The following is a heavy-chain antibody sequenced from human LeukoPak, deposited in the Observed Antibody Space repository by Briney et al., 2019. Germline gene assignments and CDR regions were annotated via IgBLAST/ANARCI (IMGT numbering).Heavy chain of an antibody. V-gene: IGHV3-30*02. CDR3: AKGGGGYYDFWSGPYYFDY. CDR2: IRYDGSNK. J-gene: IGHJ4*02. CDR1: GFTVSSYG. D-gene: IGHD3-3*01. Sequence: PGGSLRLSCAAPGFTVSSYGMHWVRQAPGKGLEWVAFIRYDGSNKYYADSVKGRFTISRDNSKNTLYLQMNSLRAEDTAVYYCAKGGGGYYDFWSGPYYFDYWGQGTLVTVSS.